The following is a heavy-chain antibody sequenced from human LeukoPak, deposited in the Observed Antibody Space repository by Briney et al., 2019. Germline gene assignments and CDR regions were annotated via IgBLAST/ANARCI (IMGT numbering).Heavy chain of an antibody. CDR2: IGHDGTSQ. Sequence: QAGTSLRLSCAASGFTFGVYGMHWVRQAPGKGLQWVAVIGHDGTSQRHADSVKGRFTISRDNPKNTVSLQMNSLRAEDTGVYYCARDLRAGYYFDNWAREPWSPSPQ. V-gene: IGHV3-33*01. J-gene: IGHJ4*02. CDR1: GFTFGVYG. CDR3: ARDLRAGYYFDN. D-gene: IGHD1-1*01.